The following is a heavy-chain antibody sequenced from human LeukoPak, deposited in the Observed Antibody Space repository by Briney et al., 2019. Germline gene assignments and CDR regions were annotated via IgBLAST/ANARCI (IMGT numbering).Heavy chain of an antibody. CDR3: AVTPSNLSHLDK. CDR1: TDTFINYD. J-gene: IGHJ4*02. V-gene: IGHV1-8*01. D-gene: IGHD4-11*01. CDR2: MDPNTGNT. Sequence: ASVKVSCKVSTDTFINYDINWVRQATGQGLEWIGWMDPNTGNTGYAQNFQGRVTMTRDTSISTAHMELSSLRPEDTAVYYCAVTPSNLSHLDKWGQGTLVTISS.